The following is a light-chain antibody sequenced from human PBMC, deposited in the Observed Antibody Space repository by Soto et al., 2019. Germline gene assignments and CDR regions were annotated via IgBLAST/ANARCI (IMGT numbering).Light chain of an antibody. CDR1: QKINNY. V-gene: IGKV1-39*01. CDR3: QQSYSTWT. CDR2: VAS. J-gene: IGKJ1*01. Sequence: DIQMTQSPSSLSASVGDRVTITCRASQKINNYLSWYQQKPGQAPKFLIYVASTFQSGVPSRFSGSGYGTDFTLTISSLQPEDFATYYCQQSYSTWTFGQGTKVDI.